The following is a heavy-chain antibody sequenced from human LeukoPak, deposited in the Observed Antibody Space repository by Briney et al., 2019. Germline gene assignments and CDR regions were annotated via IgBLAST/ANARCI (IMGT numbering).Heavy chain of an antibody. Sequence: TPETLSVTSNVPLGSISSSSYYSGWIRQPPRDGMECLGSIYYNGSTYYSPSLKSRVTISVDTSNNQFSLKLSSITDADAAVYYCARPLLSGNYDSAFDIWGQGTMVTVSS. V-gene: IGHV4-39*01. J-gene: IGHJ3*02. CDR1: LGSISSSSYY. D-gene: IGHD1-26*01. CDR2: IYYNGST. CDR3: ARPLLSGNYDSAFDI.